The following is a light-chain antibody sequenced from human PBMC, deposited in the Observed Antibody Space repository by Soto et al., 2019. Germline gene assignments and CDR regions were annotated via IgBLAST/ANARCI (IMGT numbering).Light chain of an antibody. Sequence: DIQMTQSPSSLSASVGDRVTITCRASQSISSYLNWYQQKPGKAPKLLIYAASSLQSVVPSRFSGSGSGTAFTLTINSLQAEDFATYHCQQSYGTPPTFGQGTRLEI. V-gene: IGKV1-39*01. J-gene: IGKJ5*01. CDR3: QQSYGTPPT. CDR1: QSISSY. CDR2: AAS.